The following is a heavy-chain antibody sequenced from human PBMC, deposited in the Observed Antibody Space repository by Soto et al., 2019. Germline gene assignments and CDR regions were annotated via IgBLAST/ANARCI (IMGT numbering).Heavy chain of an antibody. J-gene: IGHJ6*01. CDR2: ISRSSTGI. D-gene: IGHD3-10*01. Sequence: EVQLVESGGGLVQPGGSLRRSCAASGFTFSLYSMSWVRQAPGKGLEWVSYISRSSTGIHYADSVKGRFTISRDDVTNSMHLQMNRLRDGDTAVYYCARAVTWGLDVWGQGTTV. CDR1: GFTFSLYS. V-gene: IGHV3-48*02. CDR3: ARAVTWGLDV.